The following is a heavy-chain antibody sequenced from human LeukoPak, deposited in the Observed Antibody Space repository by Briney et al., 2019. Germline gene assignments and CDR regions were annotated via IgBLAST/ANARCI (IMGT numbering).Heavy chain of an antibody. J-gene: IGHJ6*03. Sequence: PGGSLRLSCAVSGLTFSAYSMNWVRQAPGKGLEWVSSITSGDSVYFADSLKGRFTISRDNAKSSLYLQMNSLRAEDTAVYYCARGGFNMVRGVIIPSNSYYYYMDIWGKGTTVTVSS. D-gene: IGHD3-10*01. V-gene: IGHV3-69-1*01. CDR1: GLTFSAYS. CDR2: ITSGDSV. CDR3: ARGGFNMVRGVIIPSNSYYYYMDI.